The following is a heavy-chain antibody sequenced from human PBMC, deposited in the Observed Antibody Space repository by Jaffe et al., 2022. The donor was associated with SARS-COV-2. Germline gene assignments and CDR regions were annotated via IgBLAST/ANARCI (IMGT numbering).Heavy chain of an antibody. Sequence: EVQLVESGGGLVKPGGSLRLSCAASGFTFSSYSMNWVRQAPGKGLEWVSSISSSSSYIYYADSVKGRFTISRDNAKNSLYLQMNSLRAEDTAVYYCARDRGYCSGGSCYSTDFDYWGQGTLVTVSS. J-gene: IGHJ4*02. D-gene: IGHD2-15*01. V-gene: IGHV3-21*01. CDR1: GFTFSSYS. CDR3: ARDRGYCSGGSCYSTDFDY. CDR2: ISSSSSYI.